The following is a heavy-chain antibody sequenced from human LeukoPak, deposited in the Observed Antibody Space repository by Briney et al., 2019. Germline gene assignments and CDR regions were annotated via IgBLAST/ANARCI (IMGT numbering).Heavy chain of an antibody. Sequence: PSETLSLTCTVSGDSISNFYWSWIRQPPGKGLEWIGYIYYSGTTNYNPSLKSRVTISVDTSKNQFSLKLSSVTAADTAVYYCARGVVITFGGATDYWGQGTLVTASS. CDR1: GDSISNFY. CDR2: IYYSGTT. J-gene: IGHJ4*02. D-gene: IGHD3-16*01. CDR3: ARGVVITFGGATDY. V-gene: IGHV4-59*01.